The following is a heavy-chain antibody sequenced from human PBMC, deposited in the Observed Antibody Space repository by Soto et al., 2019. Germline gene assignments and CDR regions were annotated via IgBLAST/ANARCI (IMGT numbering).Heavy chain of an antibody. CDR1: GGTFSSYA. CDR2: IIPIFGTA. V-gene: IGHV1-69*06. Sequence: QVPLVQSGAEVKKPGSSVKVSCKASGGTFSSYAISWVRQAPGQGLEWMGGIIPIFGTANYAQKFQGRVTITADKSTSTAYMELSSLISEDTAVYYCARGGYYYGSGSPTPMDVWCQGTTVTVSS. CDR3: ARGGYYYGSGSPTPMDV. D-gene: IGHD3-10*01. J-gene: IGHJ6*02.